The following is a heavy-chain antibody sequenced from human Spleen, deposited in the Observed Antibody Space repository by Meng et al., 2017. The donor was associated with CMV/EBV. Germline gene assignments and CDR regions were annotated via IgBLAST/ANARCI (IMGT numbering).Heavy chain of an antibody. CDR1: GYTFIGYD. CDR3: AKALYTNYHSTYYGLDV. J-gene: IGHJ6*02. Sequence: ASVKVSCKASGYTFIGYDLHWVRQAPGQGLEWMGWINPKSGGTNYAQRFQGRVTMTRDTSINTVYMELRRLRSDDTAVYYCAKALYTNYHSTYYGLDVWGQGTTVTVSS. CDR2: INPKSGGT. D-gene: IGHD5-24*01. V-gene: IGHV1-2*02.